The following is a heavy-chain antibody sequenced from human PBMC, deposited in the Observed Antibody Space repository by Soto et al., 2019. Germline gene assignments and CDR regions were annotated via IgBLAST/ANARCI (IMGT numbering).Heavy chain of an antibody. Sequence: SETLSLTCTVSGGSISSGGYYWSWIRQHPGKGLEWIGYIYYSGSTYDNPSLKSRVTISVDTSKNQFSLKLSSVTAADTAAYYCARDHHYASSGYSPWYFDYWGQGTLVTVSS. V-gene: IGHV4-31*03. CDR3: ARDHHYASSGYSPWYFDY. CDR1: GGSISSGGYY. D-gene: IGHD3-22*01. CDR2: IYYSGST. J-gene: IGHJ4*02.